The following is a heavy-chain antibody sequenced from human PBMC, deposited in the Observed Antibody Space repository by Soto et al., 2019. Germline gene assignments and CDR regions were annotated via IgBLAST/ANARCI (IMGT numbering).Heavy chain of an antibody. D-gene: IGHD1-1*01. CDR1: GGSFSGYY. CDR3: ARGLLLERQNNLFDP. Sequence: PSETLSLTCAVYGGSFSGYYWSWIRQPPGKGLEWIGEINHSGSTNHNPSLKSRVTISVDTSKNQFSLKLSSVTAADTAVYYCARGLLLERQNNLFDPWGQGTLVTVSS. V-gene: IGHV4-34*01. CDR2: INHSGST. J-gene: IGHJ5*02.